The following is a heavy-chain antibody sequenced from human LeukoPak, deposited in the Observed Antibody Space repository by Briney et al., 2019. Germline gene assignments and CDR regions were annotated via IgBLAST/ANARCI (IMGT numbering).Heavy chain of an antibody. Sequence: GASVKVSCKASGYTFTGYFMHWVRQAPGQGLEWMGWISAYNGNTNYAQKLQGRVTMTTDTSTSTAYMELRSLRSDDTAVYYCARGKGTAVPAVYVYWGQGTLVTVSS. CDR1: GYTFTGYF. CDR3: ARGKGTAVPAVYVY. V-gene: IGHV1-18*04. CDR2: ISAYNGNT. D-gene: IGHD2-2*01. J-gene: IGHJ4*02.